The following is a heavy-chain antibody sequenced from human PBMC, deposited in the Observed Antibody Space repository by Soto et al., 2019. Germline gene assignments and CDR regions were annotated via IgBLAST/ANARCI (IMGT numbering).Heavy chain of an antibody. Sequence: SVNVSCKASGGTFSSYAISWVRQAPGQGLEWMGGIIPIFGTANYAQKFQGRVTITADESTSTAYMELSSLRSEDTAVYYCARDGIFGTFYYYGMDVWGQGTTVTVSS. CDR3: ARDGIFGTFYYYGMDV. D-gene: IGHD3-3*02. J-gene: IGHJ6*02. V-gene: IGHV1-69*13. CDR2: IIPIFGTA. CDR1: GGTFSSYA.